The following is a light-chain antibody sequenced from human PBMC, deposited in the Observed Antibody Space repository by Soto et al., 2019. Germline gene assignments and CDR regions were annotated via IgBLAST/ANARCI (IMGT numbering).Light chain of an antibody. J-gene: IGKJ1*01. CDR1: QIVSKND. V-gene: IGKV3-20*01. Sequence: EIVLTQSPGTLSLSPGERGTLSCRASQIVSKNDLAWYQQKPDQSPRILIYGASNRAPDIPDRFSGSESGTEFTLNISRVEPEDSAVYYCQQYGNSPWTFGQGTKVEIK. CDR2: GAS. CDR3: QQYGNSPWT.